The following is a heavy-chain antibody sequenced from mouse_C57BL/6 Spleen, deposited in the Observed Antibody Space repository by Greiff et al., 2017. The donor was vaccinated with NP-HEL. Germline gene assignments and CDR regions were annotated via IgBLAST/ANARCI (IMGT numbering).Heavy chain of an antibody. Sequence: QVQLKQSGAELARPGASVKLSCKASGYTFTSYGISWVKQRTGQGLEWIGEIYPRSGNTYYNEKFKGKATLTADKSSSTAYMELRSLTSEDSAVYFCAQFTVVARFDYWGQGTTLTVSS. CDR3: AQFTVVARFDY. CDR1: GYTFTSYG. V-gene: IGHV1-81*01. D-gene: IGHD1-1*01. CDR2: IYPRSGNT. J-gene: IGHJ2*01.